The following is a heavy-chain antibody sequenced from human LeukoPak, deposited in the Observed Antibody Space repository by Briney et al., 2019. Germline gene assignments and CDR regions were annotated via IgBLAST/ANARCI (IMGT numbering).Heavy chain of an antibody. Sequence: GESLKISCQGSGSSFTSYWISWVRQMPGKGLEWMGIIYPGDSDTRYSPSFQGQVTISADKSISTAYLQWSSLKASDTAMYYCASLSSGFYYDYFDYWGQGTLVTVSS. D-gene: IGHD3-22*01. CDR3: ASLSSGFYYDYFDY. CDR2: IYPGDSDT. J-gene: IGHJ4*02. V-gene: IGHV5-51*01. CDR1: GSSFTSYW.